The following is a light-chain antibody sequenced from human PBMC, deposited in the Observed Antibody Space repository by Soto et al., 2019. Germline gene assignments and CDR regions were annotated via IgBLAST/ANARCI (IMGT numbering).Light chain of an antibody. CDR2: AAS. V-gene: IGKV1-12*01. Sequence: DIQMTQSPSSVSASVGDRVTITCRASQGISSWVAWYQQKPGKAPKLLIYAASSLQSGVPSRFSGSGSGTDVTLTSSSLQPEDLATYDGQQANSVPLTCGQGTRLEIK. CDR3: QQANSVPLT. CDR1: QGISSW. J-gene: IGKJ5*01.